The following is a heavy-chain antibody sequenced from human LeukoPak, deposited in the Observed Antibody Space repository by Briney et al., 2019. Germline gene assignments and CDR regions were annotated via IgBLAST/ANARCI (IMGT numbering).Heavy chain of an antibody. CDR1: GFSFTANW. Sequence: GGSLRLSCVASGFSFTANWMSWVRQAPGKGPEWVASIKEDGSDKYYGDSVSGRFTISRDNAKNSLYLQMNSLRLEDTAVYYCAQGGNWGQGTLVTVSS. J-gene: IGHJ4*02. D-gene: IGHD3-16*01. CDR2: IKEDGSDK. V-gene: IGHV3-7*01. CDR3: AQGGN.